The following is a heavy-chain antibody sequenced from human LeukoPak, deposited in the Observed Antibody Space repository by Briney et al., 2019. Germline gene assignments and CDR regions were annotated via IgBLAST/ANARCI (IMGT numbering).Heavy chain of an antibody. Sequence: PSETLSLTCTVSGASISTYYWSWIRQPAGKGLEWIGRIYTSGSTNYNPSLKSRVTMSVDTSKNQFSLKLSSVTAADTAVYYCARVIAAAGSYYYYGMDVWGQGTTVTVSS. V-gene: IGHV4-4*07. D-gene: IGHD6-13*01. J-gene: IGHJ6*02. CDR2: IYTSGST. CDR1: GASISTYY. CDR3: ARVIAAAGSYYYYGMDV.